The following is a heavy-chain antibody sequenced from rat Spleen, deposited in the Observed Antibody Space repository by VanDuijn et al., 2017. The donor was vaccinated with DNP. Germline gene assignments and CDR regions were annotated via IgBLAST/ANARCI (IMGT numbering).Heavy chain of an antibody. CDR2: ISPSGANI. J-gene: IGHJ2*01. V-gene: IGHV5S13*01. D-gene: IGHD1-11*01. CDR1: EFTFSRSD. CDR3: ARDNYGGYY. Sequence: EVQLVESGGGLVQPGRSLKISCVASEFTFSRSDVAWVRQAPTRGLEWVASISPSGANIYYRDSVKGRFTISRDNARNTLSLQMNSLRSEDTATYYCARDNYGGYYWGHGVMVTVSS.